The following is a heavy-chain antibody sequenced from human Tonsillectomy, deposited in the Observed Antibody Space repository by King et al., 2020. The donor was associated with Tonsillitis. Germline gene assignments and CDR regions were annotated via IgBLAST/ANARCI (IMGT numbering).Heavy chain of an antibody. Sequence: QLVQSGAEVKKPGASVKVSCKASGYTFTSYDINWVRQATGQGLEWMGWMNPNSGNTGYAQKFQGRVTMTRNTSISTAYMELSSLRSEDTAVYYCARVIQPDSSGWYLDLYYYYYGMDVWGQGTTVTVSS. D-gene: IGHD6-19*01. CDR2: MNPNSGNT. J-gene: IGHJ6*02. CDR1: GYTFTSYD. CDR3: ARVIQPDSSGWYLDLYYYYYGMDV. V-gene: IGHV1-8*01.